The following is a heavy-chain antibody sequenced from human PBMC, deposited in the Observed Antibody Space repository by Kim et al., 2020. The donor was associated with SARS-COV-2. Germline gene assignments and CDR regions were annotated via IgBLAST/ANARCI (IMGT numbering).Heavy chain of an antibody. V-gene: IGHV4-39*07. Sequence: NPSLKSRGTISVDTSKNQFSLKLSSVTAADTAVYYCARGGTAMVRSYFDYWGQGTLVTVSS. CDR3: ARGGTAMVRSYFDY. J-gene: IGHJ4*02. D-gene: IGHD5-18*01.